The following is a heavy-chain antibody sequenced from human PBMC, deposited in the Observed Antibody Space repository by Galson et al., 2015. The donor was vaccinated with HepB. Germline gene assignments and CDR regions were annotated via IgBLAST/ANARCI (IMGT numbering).Heavy chain of an antibody. J-gene: IGHJ4*02. CDR3: ARGATQALGY. Sequence: SLRLSCAASGFAVNSNYMSWVRQAPGKGLEWVSFIYSGGSTNYADSVKGRFTISRDNSKNTLYLQMNSLRAEDTAVYYCARGATQALGYWGQGTLVTVS. D-gene: IGHD7-27*01. CDR2: IYSGGST. V-gene: IGHV3-66*01. CDR1: GFAVNSNY.